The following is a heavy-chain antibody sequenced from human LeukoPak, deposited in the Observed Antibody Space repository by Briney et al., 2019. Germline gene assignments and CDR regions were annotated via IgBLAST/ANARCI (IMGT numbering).Heavy chain of an antibody. Sequence: SETLSLTCTVSGGSINSYYWSWIRQPPGKGLEWIGYIYYSGSTNYNPSLKSRVTISVDTSKNQFSLKLSSVTAADTAVYYCARVGAAAGITEGYMDVWGKGTTVTVSS. D-gene: IGHD6-13*01. V-gene: IGHV4-59*01. CDR1: GGSINSYY. CDR2: IYYSGST. CDR3: ARVGAAAGITEGYMDV. J-gene: IGHJ6*03.